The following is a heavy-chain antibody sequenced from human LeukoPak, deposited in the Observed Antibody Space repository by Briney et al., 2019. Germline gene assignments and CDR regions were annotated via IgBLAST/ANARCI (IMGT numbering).Heavy chain of an antibody. CDR1: GFTFSSYA. CDR2: ISYDGSNK. Sequence: GGSLRLSCAASGFTFSSYAMHWVRQAPGKGLEWVAVISYDGSNKYYADSVKGRFTISRDNSKNTLYLQMSSLRAEDTAVYYCARDLGGEIYWGQGTLVTVSS. V-gene: IGHV3-30-3*01. J-gene: IGHJ4*02. D-gene: IGHD4-17*01. CDR3: ARDLGGEIY.